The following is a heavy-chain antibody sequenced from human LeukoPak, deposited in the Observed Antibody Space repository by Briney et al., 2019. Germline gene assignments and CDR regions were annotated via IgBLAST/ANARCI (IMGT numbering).Heavy chain of an antibody. CDR1: GGSISSNNW. Sequence: SETLSLTCAVSGGSISSNNWWSWVRQPPGKGLEWIGSIYYSGSTYYNPSLKSRVTISVDTSKNQFSLKLSSVTAADTAVYYCAREKCSGGSCYLTGRDAFDIWGQGTMVTVSS. D-gene: IGHD2-15*01. CDR3: AREKCSGGSCYLTGRDAFDI. J-gene: IGHJ3*02. V-gene: IGHV4-4*02. CDR2: IYYSGST.